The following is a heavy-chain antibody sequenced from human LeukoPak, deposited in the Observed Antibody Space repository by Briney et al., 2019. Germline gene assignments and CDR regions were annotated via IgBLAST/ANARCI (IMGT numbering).Heavy chain of an antibody. V-gene: IGHV3-23*01. J-gene: IGHJ3*02. D-gene: IGHD3-10*01. Sequence: GGSLRLSCAASGFTFSSCAMTWVRQVPGKGLEWVSGISGSGGATYYADSVKGRFTISRDNSKNTLYLQMNSLRAEDTAVYYCARGPYGSSGTPDAFDIWGQGTMVTVSS. CDR1: GFTFSSCA. CDR3: ARGPYGSSGTPDAFDI. CDR2: ISGSGGAT.